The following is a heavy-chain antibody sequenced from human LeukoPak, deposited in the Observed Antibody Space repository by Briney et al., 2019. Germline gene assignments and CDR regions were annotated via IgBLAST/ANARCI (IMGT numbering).Heavy chain of an antibody. CDR2: ISGSGGGT. CDR1: GFTFSSYA. D-gene: IGHD5-12*01. V-gene: IGHV3-23*01. J-gene: IGHJ6*03. Sequence: GGSLRLSCAASGFTFSSYAMSWVRQAPGKGLEWVSAISGSGGGTYYADSVKGRFTISRDNSKNTLYLQMNSLRAEDTAVYYCAKGSGYDVYYYYYMDVWGKGTTVTVSS. CDR3: AKGSGYDVYYYYYMDV.